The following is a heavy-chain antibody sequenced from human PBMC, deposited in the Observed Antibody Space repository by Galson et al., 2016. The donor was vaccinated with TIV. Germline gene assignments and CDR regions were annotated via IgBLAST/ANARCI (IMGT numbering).Heavy chain of an antibody. Sequence: SVKVSCKASGYTFTNYGMSWVRQAPGQGPEWMGWIRTSNGDTNRAQKFQERVTLTRDTSTTTAYMELMRLRFDDTAVYYCARDWDGSVNWFDPWGQGTPVTVSS. D-gene: IGHD1-1*01. J-gene: IGHJ5*02. CDR3: ARDWDGSVNWFDP. CDR2: IRTSNGDT. V-gene: IGHV1-18*01. CDR1: GYTFTNYG.